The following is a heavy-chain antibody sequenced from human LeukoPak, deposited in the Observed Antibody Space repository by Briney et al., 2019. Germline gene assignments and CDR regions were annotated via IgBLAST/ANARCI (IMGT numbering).Heavy chain of an antibody. D-gene: IGHD3-10*01. V-gene: IGHV3-53*01. CDR2: IYSDNT. CDR3: AKRGPGSPESGKYYFDY. CDR1: GFTVSSNS. Sequence: GGSLRLSCTVSGFTVSSNSMSWVRQAPGKGLEWVSFIYSDNTHYSDSVKGRFTISRDNSKNTLYLQMNSLRAEDTAVYYCAKRGPGSPESGKYYFDYWGQGALVTVSS. J-gene: IGHJ4*02.